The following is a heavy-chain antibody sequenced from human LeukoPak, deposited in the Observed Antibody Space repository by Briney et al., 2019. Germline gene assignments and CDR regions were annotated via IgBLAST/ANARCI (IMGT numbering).Heavy chain of an antibody. D-gene: IGHD6-13*01. CDR3: AKGIRSSSWYCFDY. CDR1: GFTFSSYA. J-gene: IGHJ4*02. V-gene: IGHV3-23*01. CDR2: ISGSGGTT. Sequence: GGSLRLSCAASGFTFSSYAMSWVRQAPGKGLEWVSAISGSGGTTYYADSVKGRFTISRDNSKNTLYLQMNSLRAEDTAVYYCAKGIRSSSWYCFDYWGQGTLVTVSS.